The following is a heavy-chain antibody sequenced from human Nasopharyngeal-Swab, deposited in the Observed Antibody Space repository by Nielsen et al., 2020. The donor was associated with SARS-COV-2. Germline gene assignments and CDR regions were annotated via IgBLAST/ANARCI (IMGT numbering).Heavy chain of an antibody. CDR1: GYTFTSYA. CDR3: AREDSSSWYSLLNWFDP. D-gene: IGHD6-13*01. CDR2: INAGNGNT. V-gene: IGHV1-3*01. Sequence: ASVKVSCKASGYTFTSYAMHWVRQAPGQRLEWMGWINAGNGNTKYSQKFQGRVTITRDTSASTAYMELSRLRSDDTAVYYCAREDSSSWYSLLNWFDPWGQGTLVTVSS. J-gene: IGHJ5*02.